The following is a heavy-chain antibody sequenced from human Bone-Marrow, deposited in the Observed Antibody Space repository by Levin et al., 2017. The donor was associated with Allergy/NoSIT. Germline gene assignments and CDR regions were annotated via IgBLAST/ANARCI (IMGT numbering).Heavy chain of an antibody. CDR1: DNSVSDEYW. V-gene: IGHV4-4*02. J-gene: IGHJ3*02. Sequence: PSETLSLTCNVSDNSVSDEYWWNWVRQPPGKGLEWIGEIYHTGSAYYNPSLKSRVTISLDKSSNQFSLILNSVTAADTAVYYCARGTRRGDDKYPTRYVREIGAFDMWGQGTMVTVSS. D-gene: IGHD2-21*02. CDR3: ARGTRRGDDKYPTRYVREIGAFDM. CDR2: IYHTGSA.